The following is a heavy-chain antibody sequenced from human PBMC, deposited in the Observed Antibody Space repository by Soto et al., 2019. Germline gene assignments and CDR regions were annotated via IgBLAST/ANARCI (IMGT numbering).Heavy chain of an antibody. J-gene: IGHJ5*02. V-gene: IGHV1-18*01. Sequence: ASXKVSCKASGGTFSIYGISWVRQAPVQGLEWMGWISAYNGNTNYAQKLQGRVTMTTDTSTSTAYMELRSLRSDDTAVYYCARANYYDSSGYRFDPWGQGTLVTVSS. CDR3: ARANYYDSSGYRFDP. CDR2: ISAYNGNT. D-gene: IGHD3-22*01. CDR1: GGTFSIYG.